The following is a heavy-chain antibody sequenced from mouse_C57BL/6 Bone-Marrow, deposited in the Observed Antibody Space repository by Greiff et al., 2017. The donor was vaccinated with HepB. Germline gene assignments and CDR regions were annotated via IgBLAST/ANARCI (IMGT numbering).Heavy chain of an antibody. J-gene: IGHJ3*01. V-gene: IGHV1-69*01. CDR2: IDPSDSYT. CDR3: ARVYYGSSFAY. CDR1: GYTFTSYW. D-gene: IGHD1-1*01. Sequence: VQLQQPGAELVMPGASVKLSCKASGYTFTSYWMHWVKQRPGQGLEWIGEIDPSDSYTNYNQKFKGKSTLTVDNSSSTAYMQLSSLTSEDSSVYYCARVYYGSSFAYWGQGTLVTVSA.